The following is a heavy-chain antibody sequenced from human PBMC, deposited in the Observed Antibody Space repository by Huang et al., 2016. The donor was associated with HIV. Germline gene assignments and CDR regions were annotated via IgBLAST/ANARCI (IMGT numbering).Heavy chain of an antibody. CDR3: ARFGKRLPMLRGEDVIGDI. V-gene: IGHV3-30-3*01. CDR2: IVYDGNDK. Sequence: QAQLVESGGGVVQPGRSLRLSCAASGFTLSDYAIHWVRQAPGKGVEWGALIVYDGNDKFYSDSVRGRFTISRDNFKNTLYLQMNSLRHEDTALYYCARFGKRLPMLRGEDVIGDIWGQGTMVIVSS. J-gene: IGHJ3*02. CDR1: GFTLSDYA. D-gene: IGHD3-10*01.